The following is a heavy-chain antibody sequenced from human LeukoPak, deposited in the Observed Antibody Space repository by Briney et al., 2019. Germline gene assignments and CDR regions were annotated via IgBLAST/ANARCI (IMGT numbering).Heavy chain of an antibody. Sequence: SRTLSLTCAISGDSVSSNSAAWNWIRQSPTRGLEWLGRTYYRSKWYKDYAVSVKSRITINPDTSENHFSLQLNSVTPEDTAVYYCARGYGYYFDYWGQGTLVTVSS. CDR1: GDSVSSNSAA. CDR3: ARGYGYYFDY. D-gene: IGHD5-18*01. CDR2: TYYRSKWYK. J-gene: IGHJ4*02. V-gene: IGHV6-1*01.